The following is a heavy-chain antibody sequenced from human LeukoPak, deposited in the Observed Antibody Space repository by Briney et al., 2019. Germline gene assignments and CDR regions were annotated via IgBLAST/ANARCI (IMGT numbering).Heavy chain of an antibody. CDR3: ARADSYGYWYFDL. D-gene: IGHD5-18*01. J-gene: IGHJ2*01. Sequence: PGGSLGLSCAASGFTFSSYAMHWVRQAPGKGLEWVAVISYDGSNKYYADSVKGRFTISRDNSKNTLYLQMNSLRAEDTAVYYCARADSYGYWYFDLWGRGTLVTVSS. CDR1: GFTFSSYA. CDR2: ISYDGSNK. V-gene: IGHV3-30-3*01.